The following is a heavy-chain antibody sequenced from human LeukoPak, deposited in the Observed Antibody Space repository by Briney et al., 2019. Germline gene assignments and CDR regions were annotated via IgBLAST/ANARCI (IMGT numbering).Heavy chain of an antibody. Sequence: ASVKVSCKASGYTFTGNWMHWVRQAPGHGLEWMGVINPTGDSAAYAQKFRGRLTMTRDTSTNTDYMELSSLRSDDTAVYYCARDVSNENSWWCDYWGQGTLVIVSS. V-gene: IGHV1-46*01. J-gene: IGHJ4*02. CDR2: INPTGDSA. CDR1: GYTFTGNW. D-gene: IGHD2-8*02. CDR3: ARDVSNENSWWCDY.